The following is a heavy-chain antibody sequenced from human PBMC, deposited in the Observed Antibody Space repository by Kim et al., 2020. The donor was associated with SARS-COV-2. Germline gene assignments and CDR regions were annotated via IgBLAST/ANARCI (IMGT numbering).Heavy chain of an antibody. J-gene: IGHJ6*02. D-gene: IGHD6-13*01. CDR1: PYILNTYA. Sequence: GGSLRLSCTGSPYILNTYAMHWVRQVPGKGLEWVALITWDGSGTYYSDSVEGRFTISRDNNKNSLFLQMNNLRPEDTALYYCAKDMGQHLATQLAFFGMDVWGQGTTVTVSS. CDR2: ITWDGSGT. V-gene: IGHV3-43D*03. CDR3: AKDMGQHLATQLAFFGMDV.